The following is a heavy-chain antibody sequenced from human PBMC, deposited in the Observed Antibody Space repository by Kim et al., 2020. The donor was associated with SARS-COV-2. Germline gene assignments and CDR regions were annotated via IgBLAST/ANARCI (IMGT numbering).Heavy chain of an antibody. J-gene: IGHJ4*02. CDR3: AKAGYSSSYLGY. Sequence: GGSLRLSCAASGFTFDDYAMHWVRQAPGKGLEWVSGISWNSGSIGYADSVKGRFTISRDNAKNSLYLQMNSLRAEDTALYYCAKAGYSSSYLGYWGQGTL. CDR2: ISWNSGSI. CDR1: GFTFDDYA. V-gene: IGHV3-9*01. D-gene: IGHD6-13*01.